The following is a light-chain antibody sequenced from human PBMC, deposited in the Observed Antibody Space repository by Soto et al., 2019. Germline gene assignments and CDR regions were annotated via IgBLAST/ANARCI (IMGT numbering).Light chain of an antibody. Sequence: EIVLTQSPGTLSLSPGERATLSCRASQSVSSSYLAWYQQKPGQAPRLLIYGASSRATGIPDRFSGSGSGTGFTLTISRLEPEDFAVYYCQQYGSSSGFTFGPGTKVDIK. CDR3: QQYGSSSGFT. CDR2: GAS. CDR1: QSVSSSY. J-gene: IGKJ3*01. V-gene: IGKV3-20*01.